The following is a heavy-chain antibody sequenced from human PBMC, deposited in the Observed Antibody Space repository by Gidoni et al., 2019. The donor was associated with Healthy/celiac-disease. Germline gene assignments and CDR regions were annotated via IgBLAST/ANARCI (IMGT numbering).Heavy chain of an antibody. V-gene: IGHV3-33*01. Sequence: QVQLVESGGGVVQPGRSLSLSCAASGFTFSRYGMPWVRQAPGKGLEWVAVIWYDGSNKYYADSVKGRFTISRDNSKNTLYLQMNSLRAEDTAVYYCARAGGGVSYYYDSSGRYYFDYWGQGTLVTVSS. CDR2: IWYDGSNK. D-gene: IGHD3-22*01. CDR3: ARAGGGVSYYYDSSGRYYFDY. CDR1: GFTFSRYG. J-gene: IGHJ4*02.